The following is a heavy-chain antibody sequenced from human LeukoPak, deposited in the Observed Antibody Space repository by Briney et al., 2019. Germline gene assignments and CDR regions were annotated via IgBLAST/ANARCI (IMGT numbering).Heavy chain of an antibody. CDR2: ISSSSSYI. J-gene: IGHJ3*02. V-gene: IGHV3-21*01. D-gene: IGHD6-13*01. Sequence: GGSLRLSCAASGFTFSSYRMNWVRQAPGKGLEWVSSISSSSSYIYYADSVKGRFTISRDNAKNSLYLQMNSLRAEDTAVYYCARISSLDAFDIWGQGTMVTVSS. CDR1: GFTFSSYR. CDR3: ARISSLDAFDI.